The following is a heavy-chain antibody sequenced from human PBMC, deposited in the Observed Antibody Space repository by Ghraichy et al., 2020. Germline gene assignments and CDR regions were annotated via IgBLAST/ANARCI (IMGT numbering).Heavy chain of an antibody. J-gene: IGHJ6*02. CDR2: IYYSGST. CDR1: GGSVSRGSYY. V-gene: IGHV4-61*01. D-gene: IGHD3-22*01. Sequence: ESLNISCTVSGGSVSRGSYYWSWIRQPPGKGLEWIGYIYYSGSTNYNPSLKSRVTISVDTSKNQFSLKLSSVTAADTAVYYCARDPRKYYDGGYYYYGMDVWGQGTTVTVSS. CDR3: ARDPRKYYDGGYYYYGMDV.